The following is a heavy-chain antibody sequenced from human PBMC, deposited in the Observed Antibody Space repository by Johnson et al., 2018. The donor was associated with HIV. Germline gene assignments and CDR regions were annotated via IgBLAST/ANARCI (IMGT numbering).Heavy chain of an antibody. CDR1: GFTFSNYA. V-gene: IGHV3-30*07. Sequence: QVQLVESGGGLVQPGGSLRLSFAASGFTFSNYAMHWVRQAPGKGLEWVAVISYDGSYKYYADSVKGRFTISRDNAKNSLYLQMNSLRAEDTALYYCARAFLSHYYDSSGYHDAFDIWGQGTMVTVSS. D-gene: IGHD3-22*01. CDR2: ISYDGSYK. CDR3: ARAFLSHYYDSSGYHDAFDI. J-gene: IGHJ3*02.